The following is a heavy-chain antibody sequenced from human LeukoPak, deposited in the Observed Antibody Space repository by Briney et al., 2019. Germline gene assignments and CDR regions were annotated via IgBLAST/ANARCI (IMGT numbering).Heavy chain of an antibody. Sequence: GESLKISCKCSEYSFTCYWLSWVRQMPGKGVEWMGRIDPSDSYTNYSPSFQGHVTISADKSISTAYLQWSSRKASDTAMYYCARGIAARRGAFDIWGQGTMVTVSS. CDR2: IDPSDSYT. V-gene: IGHV5-10-1*01. CDR1: EYSFTCYW. D-gene: IGHD6-6*01. J-gene: IGHJ3*02. CDR3: ARGIAARRGAFDI.